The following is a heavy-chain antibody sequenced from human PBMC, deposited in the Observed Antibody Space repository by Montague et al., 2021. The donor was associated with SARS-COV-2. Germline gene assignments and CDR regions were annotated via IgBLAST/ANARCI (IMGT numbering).Heavy chain of an antibody. CDR3: ARPFGGSYYSGFDY. D-gene: IGHD1-26*01. CDR1: GFTFSSYA. V-gene: IGHV3-30*04. CDR2: ISYDGSNK. Sequence: SLRLSCVASGFTFSSYAMHWVRQAPGKGLEWVAVISYDGSNKYYSDSXKGRFTISRDNSKNTLYLQMNTLRAEDTAVYYCARPFGGSYYSGFDYWGQGTLVTVSS. J-gene: IGHJ4*02.